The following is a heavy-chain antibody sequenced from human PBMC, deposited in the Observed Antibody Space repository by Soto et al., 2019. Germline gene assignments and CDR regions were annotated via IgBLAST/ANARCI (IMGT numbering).Heavy chain of an antibody. J-gene: IGHJ6*02. CDR2: IYWNDDK. D-gene: IGHD2-2*01. Sequence: NPTNTLTLTCTFTGFSLSTSGVGVGWIRQPPGKALEWLALIYWNDDKRYSPSLKSRLTITKDTSKNQVVLTMTNMDPVDTATYYCAHKVPAAIPRGYYYYGMDVWGQGTTVTSP. V-gene: IGHV2-5*01. CDR1: GFSLSTSGVG. CDR3: AHKVPAAIPRGYYYYGMDV.